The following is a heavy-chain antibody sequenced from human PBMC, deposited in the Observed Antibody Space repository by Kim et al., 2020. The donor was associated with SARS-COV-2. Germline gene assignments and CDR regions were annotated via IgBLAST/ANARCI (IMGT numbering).Heavy chain of an antibody. V-gene: IGHV4-61*02. J-gene: IGHJ4*02. CDR3: ARGLLFAHFDY. CDR2: T. Sequence: TNYHPSHKDRVTISVDTSKNQFSLKLSSVTAADTAVYYCARGLLFAHFDYWGQGTLVTVSS. D-gene: IGHD2-21*02.